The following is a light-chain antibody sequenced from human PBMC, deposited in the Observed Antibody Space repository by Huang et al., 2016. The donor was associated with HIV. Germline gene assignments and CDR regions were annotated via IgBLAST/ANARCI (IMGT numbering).Light chain of an antibody. Sequence: EIVLTQSPATLSLSPGERATLSGRASQSVSSYLAWYQQKPGQAPRLLIYDASNRATGSPARFSGSGSGTDFTLTISSLEPEDFAVYYCQQRSNWPPWTFGQGTKVEIK. J-gene: IGKJ1*01. V-gene: IGKV3-11*01. CDR1: QSVSSY. CDR3: QQRSNWPPWT. CDR2: DAS.